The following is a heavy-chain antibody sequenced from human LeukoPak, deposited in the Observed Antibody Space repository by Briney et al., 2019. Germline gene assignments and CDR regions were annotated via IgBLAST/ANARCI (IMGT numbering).Heavy chain of an antibody. CDR2: INTGNGDT. Sequence: ASVKVSCNASGYPFTSYPIHWVRQAPGQRLEWMGWINTGNGDTKYSQQFQGRVTVTRDTSASTAYMEVSSLRSEDTAVYYCARNMAVAGTPGVWGQGTLVTVSS. D-gene: IGHD6-19*01. CDR3: ARNMAVAGTPGV. CDR1: GYPFTSYP. V-gene: IGHV1-3*04. J-gene: IGHJ4*02.